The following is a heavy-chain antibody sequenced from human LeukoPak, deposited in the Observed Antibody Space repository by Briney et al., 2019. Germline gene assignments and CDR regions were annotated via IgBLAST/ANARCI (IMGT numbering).Heavy chain of an antibody. J-gene: IGHJ4*02. Sequence: SETLSLTCAVSGYSISSGYYWGWIRQPPGKGLEWIGSIHHSGSTYYNPSLKSRVTISVDTSKNQFSLKLSSVTAADTAVYYCARVTTDYYDSSGYSDYFDYWGQGTLVTVSS. V-gene: IGHV4-38-2*01. D-gene: IGHD3-22*01. CDR3: ARVTTDYYDSSGYSDYFDY. CDR2: IHHSGST. CDR1: GYSISSGYY.